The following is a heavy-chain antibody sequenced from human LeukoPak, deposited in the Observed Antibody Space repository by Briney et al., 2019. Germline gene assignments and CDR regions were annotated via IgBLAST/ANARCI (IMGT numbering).Heavy chain of an antibody. V-gene: IGHV7-4-1*02. CDR3: VSDPYDFWSGPQYYFDY. CDR2: INTNTGNP. CDR1: GYTFTSYA. J-gene: IGHJ4*02. D-gene: IGHD3-3*01. Sequence: ASVKVSCKASGYTFTSYAMNWVRQAPGQGLEWMGWINTNTGNPTYAQGFTGRFVFSLDTSVSTAYLQISSLKAEDTAVYYCVSDPYDFWSGPQYYFDYWGQGTLVTISS.